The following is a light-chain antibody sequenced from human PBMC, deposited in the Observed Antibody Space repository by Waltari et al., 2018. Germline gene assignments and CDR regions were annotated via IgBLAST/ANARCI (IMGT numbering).Light chain of an antibody. CDR1: PDMSSY. V-gene: IGKV1-9*01. J-gene: IGKJ4*01. Sequence: DIQLTQSPSFLSGSVGESVTITCLASPDMSSYLARYQQKPGKSPKLLIYDASTLQSGVPSRFSGGGSGTEFTLTISSLQPEDFATYYCQQFSTYPLTFVGGTKVDIK. CDR3: QQFSTYPLT. CDR2: DAS.